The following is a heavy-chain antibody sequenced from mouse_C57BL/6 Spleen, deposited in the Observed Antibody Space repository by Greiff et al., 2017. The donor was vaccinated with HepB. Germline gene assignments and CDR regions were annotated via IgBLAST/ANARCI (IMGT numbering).Heavy chain of an antibody. V-gene: IGHV3-1*01. CDR3: ARGDTTSLDY. Sequence: EVKLQESGPGMVKPSQSLSLTCTVTGYSITSGYDWHWIRHFPGNKLEWMGYISYSGSTNYNPSLKSRISITHDTSKNHFFLKLNSVTTEDTATYYCARGDTTSLDYWGQGTTLTVSS. D-gene: IGHD1-1*01. CDR1: GYSITSGYD. CDR2: ISYSGST. J-gene: IGHJ2*01.